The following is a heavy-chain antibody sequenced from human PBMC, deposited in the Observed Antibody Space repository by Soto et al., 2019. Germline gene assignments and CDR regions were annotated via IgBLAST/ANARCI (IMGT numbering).Heavy chain of an antibody. D-gene: IGHD3-22*01. CDR3: ARSMHYSDGSNYSPFVY. J-gene: IGHJ4*02. CDR2: FYYTGST. V-gene: IGHV4-61*01. Sequence: QVQLQESGPGLVKPSETLSLTCTVSGGSVSSGNYYWSWIRQPPGKGLEWIGYFYYTGSTNYNPSLKSRVTISIDASKKQFSLRLSSVTDADTAVYYCARSMHYSDGSNYSPFVYWGQGTLVTVSS. CDR1: GGSVSSGNYY.